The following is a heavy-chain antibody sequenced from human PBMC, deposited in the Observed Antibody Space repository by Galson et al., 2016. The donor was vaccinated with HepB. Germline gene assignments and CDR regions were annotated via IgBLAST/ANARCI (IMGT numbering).Heavy chain of an antibody. CDR2: ITWDGDTT. J-gene: IGHJ4*02. CDR3: AKDIYTGGWSKGDVFHY. CDR1: GSTFQNYA. D-gene: IGHD6-19*01. V-gene: IGHV3-43D*03. Sequence: SLRLSCAASGSTFQNYAMHWVRQAPGKGLEWISLITWDGDTTYYANSVKGRFTISRDNSKNSLYLQMTSLRAEDTALYYCAKDIYTGGWSKGDVFHYWCQGTLVTVSS.